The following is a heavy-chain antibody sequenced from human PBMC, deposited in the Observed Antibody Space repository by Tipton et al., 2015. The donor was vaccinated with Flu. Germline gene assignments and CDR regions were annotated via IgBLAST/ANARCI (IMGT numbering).Heavy chain of an antibody. CDR3: ARDQQGQWIDY. D-gene: IGHD6-19*01. J-gene: IGHJ4*02. CDR2: IWYDGSNK. CDR1: GFTFSSYG. Sequence: QLVQSGGGVVQPGRSLRLSCAASGFTFSSYGMHWVRQAPGKGLEWVAVIWYDGSNKYYADSVKGRFTISRDNSKNTLYLQMNSLRAEDTAVYYCARDQQGQWIDYWGQGTLVTVSS. V-gene: IGHV3-33*01.